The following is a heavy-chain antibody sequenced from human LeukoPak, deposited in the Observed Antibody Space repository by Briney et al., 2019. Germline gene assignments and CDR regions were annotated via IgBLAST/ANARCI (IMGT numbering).Heavy chain of an antibody. CDR2: IIPILGIA. CDR3: ARGPAGLYNWFDP. V-gene: IGHV1-69*02. CDR1: GGTFSSYT. Sequence: SVKVSCKASGGTFSSYTISWVRQAPGQGLEWMGRIIPILGIANYAQKFQGRVTITADKSTSTAYMELSSLRSEDTAVYYCARGPAGLYNWFDPWGQRTLVTVSS. J-gene: IGHJ5*02. D-gene: IGHD6-19*01.